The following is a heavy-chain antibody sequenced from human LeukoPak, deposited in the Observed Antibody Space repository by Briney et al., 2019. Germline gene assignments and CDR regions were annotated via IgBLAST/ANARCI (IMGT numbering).Heavy chain of an antibody. CDR1: GFTFSSSW. CDR3: AKGYSSGGRSTGDY. V-gene: IGHV3-74*01. D-gene: IGHD2-15*01. CDR2: ISNVGSST. Sequence: GGSLRLSYAASGFTFSSSWMHWVRQAPGKGLVWVSRISNVGSSTNYADSVKGRFTISRDNAKNTLYLQMNSLRPEDTALYYCAKGYSSGGRSTGDYWGQGTLVTVSS. J-gene: IGHJ4*02.